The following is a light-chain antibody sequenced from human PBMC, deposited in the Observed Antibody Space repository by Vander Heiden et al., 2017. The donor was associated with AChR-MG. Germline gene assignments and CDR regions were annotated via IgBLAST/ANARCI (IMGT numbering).Light chain of an antibody. Sequence: IQMTQSLSSPSAPVGDRVTIACRASQSVSSYLNWYQQKPGRAPKLLIYAASSLQSGVPSRFSGSGSGTDFTLTISSLQPEDFATYYCQQSDSTPPLTFGGGTKVEIK. CDR2: AAS. CDR1: QSVSSY. CDR3: QQSDSTPPLT. J-gene: IGKJ4*01. V-gene: IGKV1-39*01.